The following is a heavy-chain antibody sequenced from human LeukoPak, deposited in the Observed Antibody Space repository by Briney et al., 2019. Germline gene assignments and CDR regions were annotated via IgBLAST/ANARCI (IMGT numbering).Heavy chain of an antibody. Sequence: PRGSLRLSCAASGFPFNTYAMYWVRQAPGKGLEWVAVISYDGSNKNYADSVKGRFTISRDDSENTLYLQMNSLRVEDTAVYYCARGSPPDFWGQGTLVTVPS. CDR1: GFPFNTYA. CDR3: ARGSPPDF. J-gene: IGHJ4*02. V-gene: IGHV3-30-3*01. CDR2: ISYDGSNK.